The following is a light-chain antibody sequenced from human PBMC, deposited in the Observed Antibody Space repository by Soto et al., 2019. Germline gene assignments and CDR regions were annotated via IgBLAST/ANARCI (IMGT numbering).Light chain of an antibody. Sequence: EIVLTQSAGTLSLSPXETATLSWRASQSVSSNYVAWFHQKPGQAPRPLIYGASSRATGVPDRFSASGSGTDFTLTISRREPEDFAVYYCQQYGRSPFTFGPGTKVDIK. J-gene: IGKJ3*01. CDR2: GAS. CDR1: QSVSSNY. V-gene: IGKV3-20*01. CDR3: QQYGRSPFT.